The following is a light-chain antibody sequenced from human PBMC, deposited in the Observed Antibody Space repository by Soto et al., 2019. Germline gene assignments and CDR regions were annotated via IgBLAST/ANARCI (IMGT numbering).Light chain of an antibody. CDR3: QQYSVYWT. CDR1: QSVSSSY. V-gene: IGKV3-20*01. CDR2: GAS. J-gene: IGKJ1*01. Sequence: EIVLKQSPGTLSLSPGERATLSCRASQSVSSSYLAWYQQKPGQAPRLLIYGASSRATGIPHRFSGSGSGTDFTLTINSLQPDDFATYYCQQYSVYWTFGQGTKVDIK.